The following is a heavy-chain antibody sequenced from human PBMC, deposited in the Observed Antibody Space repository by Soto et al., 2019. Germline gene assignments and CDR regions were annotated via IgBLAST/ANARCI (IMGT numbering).Heavy chain of an antibody. J-gene: IGHJ6*03. D-gene: IGHD5-18*01. CDR2: ISGSGGST. Sequence: GGSLRLSCAASGFTFSSYAMSWVRQAPGKGLEWVSAISGSGGSTYYADSVKGRFTISRDNSKNTLYLQMNSLRAEDTAVYYCAKDAEPILYVDTAMVTYGDYYYYYMDVWGKGTTVTVSS. CDR1: GFTFSSYA. V-gene: IGHV3-23*01. CDR3: AKDAEPILYVDTAMVTYGDYYYYYMDV.